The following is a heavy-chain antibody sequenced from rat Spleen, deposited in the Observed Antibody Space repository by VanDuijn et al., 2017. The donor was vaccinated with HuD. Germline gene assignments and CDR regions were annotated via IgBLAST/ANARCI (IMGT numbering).Heavy chain of an antibody. D-gene: IGHD5-1*01. CDR2: ITNIAGGT. J-gene: IGHJ2*01. CDR3: ARQGGEYFDY. Sequence: EVQLVESDGGLVQPGRSLKVSCAASGFTFSDYAMAWVRQAPKKGLEWVATITNIAGGTYYADSVKGRFTISRDNAKSTLYLQMNSLRSEDTATYYCARQGGEYFDYWGQGVMVTVSS. CDR1: GFTFSDYA. V-gene: IGHV5-17*01.